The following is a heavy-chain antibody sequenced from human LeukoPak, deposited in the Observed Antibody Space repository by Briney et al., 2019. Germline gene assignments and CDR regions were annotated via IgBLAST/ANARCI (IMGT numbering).Heavy chain of an antibody. D-gene: IGHD2-15*01. Sequence: SETLSLTCAVYGGSFSGYHWSWIRQPPGKGLEWIGEINHSGSTNYNPSLKSRVTISVDTSKNQFSLKLSSVTAADTAVYYCARGSSAYCSGGSCYSNYYYYYMDVWGKGTTVTVSS. CDR3: ARGSSAYCSGGSCYSNYYYYYMDV. CDR2: INHSGST. CDR1: GGSFSGYH. V-gene: IGHV4-34*01. J-gene: IGHJ6*03.